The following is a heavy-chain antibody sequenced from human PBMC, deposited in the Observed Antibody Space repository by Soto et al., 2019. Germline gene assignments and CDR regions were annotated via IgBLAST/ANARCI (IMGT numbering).Heavy chain of an antibody. CDR2: IYYSGST. V-gene: IGHV4-39*01. J-gene: IGHJ6*02. D-gene: IGHD6-13*01. CDR1: GGSISSSSYY. CDR3: ATRRTGYSSSWYYYYGMDV. Sequence: PSETLSLTCTASGGSISSSSYYWGWIRQPPGKGLEGIGSIYYSGSTYYNPSLRRRVTISVDTSKNQFSLKLSSVTAADTAVYYRATRRTGYSSSWYYYYGMDVWGQGTTVTVSS.